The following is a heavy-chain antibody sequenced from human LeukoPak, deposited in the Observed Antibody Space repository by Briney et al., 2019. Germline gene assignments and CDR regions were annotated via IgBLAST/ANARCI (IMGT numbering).Heavy chain of an antibody. Sequence: PSETLSLTCVVSGDSISSYNWWSWVRQPPGKGLQWIGEIYHSGRTNYNPSLKSRVTISADKSKNHFSLKLSSVTAADTAVYYCARVTVWGYNSWFDPWGQGTLVTVSS. CDR3: ARVTVWGYNSWFDP. CDR2: IYHSGRT. J-gene: IGHJ5*02. V-gene: IGHV4-4*02. D-gene: IGHD5-24*01. CDR1: GDSISSYNW.